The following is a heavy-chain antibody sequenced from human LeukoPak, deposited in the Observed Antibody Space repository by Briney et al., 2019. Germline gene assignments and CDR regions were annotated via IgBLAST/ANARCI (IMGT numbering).Heavy chain of an antibody. V-gene: IGHV3-7*01. Sequence: GGSLRLSCAASGFTFSDYYMSWIRQAPGKGLKWVANIKQDGSEKYYVDSVKGRFTISRDNAKNSLYLQMNSLRAEDAAVYYCARESFRYSSSWYSNFDYWAREPWSPSPQ. J-gene: IGHJ4*02. CDR3: ARESFRYSSSWYSNFDY. CDR1: GFTFSDYY. D-gene: IGHD6-13*01. CDR2: IKQDGSEK.